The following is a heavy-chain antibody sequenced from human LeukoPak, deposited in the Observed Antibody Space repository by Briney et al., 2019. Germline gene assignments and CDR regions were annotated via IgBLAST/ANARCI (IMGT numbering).Heavy chain of an antibody. CDR2: ISGSGGST. V-gene: IGHV3-23*01. J-gene: IGHJ4*02. CDR3: TTRSPARYCSDGACYSSADY. D-gene: IGHD2-15*01. CDR1: GFTFSSYA. Sequence: GGSLRLSCAASGFTFSSYAMSWVRQAPGKGLEWVSAISGSGGSTYYADSVKGRFTISRDNSKNTLYLQMNSLNTEDTAMYYCTTRSPARYCSDGACYSSADYWGQGTLVTVSS.